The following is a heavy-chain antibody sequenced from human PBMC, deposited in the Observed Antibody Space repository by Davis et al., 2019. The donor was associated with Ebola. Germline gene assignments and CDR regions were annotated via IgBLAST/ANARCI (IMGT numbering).Heavy chain of an antibody. J-gene: IGHJ4*02. CDR2: IYSGGST. D-gene: IGHD1-26*01. V-gene: IGHV3-53*05. Sequence: GESLKISCAASGFTVSSNYMSWVRQAPGKGLEWVAVIYSGGSTYYADSVKGRFTISRDNSKNTLYLQMNSLRAEDTAVYYCARIYSGSYYPGFDYWGQGTLVTVSS. CDR1: GFTVSSNY. CDR3: ARIYSGSYYPGFDY.